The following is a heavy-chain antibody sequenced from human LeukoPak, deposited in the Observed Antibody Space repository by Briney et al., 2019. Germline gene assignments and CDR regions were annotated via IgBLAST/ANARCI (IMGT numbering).Heavy chain of an antibody. CDR1: GFTFSSYA. CDR2: ISGSGGST. CDR3: AKDLWFGGDRGPFDY. D-gene: IGHD3-10*01. J-gene: IGHJ4*02. V-gene: IGHV3-23*01. Sequence: GGSLRLYCAASGFTFSSYAMSWVRQAPGKGLEWVSAISGSGGSTYYADSVKGRFTISRDNSKNTLYLQMNSLRAEDTAVYYCAKDLWFGGDRGPFDYWGQGTLVTVSS.